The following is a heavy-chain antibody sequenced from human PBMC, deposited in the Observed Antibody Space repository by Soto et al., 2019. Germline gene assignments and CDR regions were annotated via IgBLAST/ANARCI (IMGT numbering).Heavy chain of an antibody. CDR1: GFTFGSYG. CDR3: AKDGGVVVVTAHFDY. V-gene: IGHV3-30*18. D-gene: IGHD2-21*02. J-gene: IGHJ4*02. Sequence: PGGSLRLSCAASGFTFGSYGMHWVRQAPGKGLEWVAVISYDGSNKYYADSVKGRFTISRDNSKNTLYLQMNSLRAEDTAVYYCAKDGGVVVVTAHFDYWGQGTLVTVSS. CDR2: ISYDGSNK.